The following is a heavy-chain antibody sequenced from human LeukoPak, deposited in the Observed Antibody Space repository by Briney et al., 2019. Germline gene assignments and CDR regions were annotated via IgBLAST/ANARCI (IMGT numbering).Heavy chain of an antibody. CDR2: ISSSSSYI. CDR1: GFTFSSYS. Sequence: GGSLRLSCAASGFTFSSYSMNWVRQAPGKGLEWVSSISSSSSYIYYADSVKGRFTISRDNAKNSLYLQMNSLRAEDTAVYYCATSRSSFTSYYFDYWGQGTLVTVSS. CDR3: ATSRSSFTSYYFDY. J-gene: IGHJ4*02. V-gene: IGHV3-21*01. D-gene: IGHD3-10*01.